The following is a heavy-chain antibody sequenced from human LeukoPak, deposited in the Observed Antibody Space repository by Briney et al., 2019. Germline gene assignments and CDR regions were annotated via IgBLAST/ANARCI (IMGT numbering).Heavy chain of an antibody. V-gene: IGHV3-53*01. Sequence: GGSLRLSCAASGFTVSSNYMSWVRQAPGKGLGWVSVIYSGGSTYYADSVKGRFTISRDNSKNTMYLQMNSLRAEDTAVYYCARVLRVGWYFDLWGRGTLVTVSS. CDR2: IYSGGST. J-gene: IGHJ2*01. CDR1: GFTVSSNY. CDR3: ARVLRVGWYFDL.